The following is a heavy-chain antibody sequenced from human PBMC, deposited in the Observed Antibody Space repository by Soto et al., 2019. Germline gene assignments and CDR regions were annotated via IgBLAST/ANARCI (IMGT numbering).Heavy chain of an antibody. J-gene: IGHJ5*02. Sequence: TSETLSLTCTVSGGSISSSSYYWGWIRQPPGKGLEWIGSIYYSGSTNYNPSLKSRVTISVDTSKNQFSLKLRSVSAADTALYYCARVQSCTDGVCFVPWFDPWGQGTLVTVSS. CDR1: GGSISSSSYY. D-gene: IGHD2-8*01. CDR2: IYYSGST. V-gene: IGHV4-39*07. CDR3: ARVQSCTDGVCFVPWFDP.